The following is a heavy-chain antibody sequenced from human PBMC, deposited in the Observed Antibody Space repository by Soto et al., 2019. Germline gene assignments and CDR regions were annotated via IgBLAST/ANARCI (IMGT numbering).Heavy chain of an antibody. J-gene: IGHJ6*02. D-gene: IGHD6-19*01. CDR2: ISYDGSNK. CDR3: ARVLKSYSSLPSSMDV. CDR1: GFTFSSYA. V-gene: IGHV3-30-3*01. Sequence: GGSLRLSCAASGFTFSSYAMHWVRQAPGKGLEWVAVISYDGSNKYYADSVKGRFTISRDNSKNTLYLQMNSLRAEDTAVYYCARVLKSYSSLPSSMDVWGQGTTVTVSS.